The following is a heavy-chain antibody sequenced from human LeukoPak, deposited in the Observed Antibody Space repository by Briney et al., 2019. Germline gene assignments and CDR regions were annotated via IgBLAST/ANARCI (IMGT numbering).Heavy chain of an antibody. CDR1: GYTFTDYY. D-gene: IGHD3-22*01. CDR2: INLYSGGA. V-gene: IGHV1-2*04. CDR3: ASLDSSGSVDY. Sequence: ASVKVSCKASGYTFTDYYMHWVRQAPGQGLEWMGCINLYSGGAHYAQKFQDWLSMTRDTSINTAYMELSSLRSDDTAVYYCASLDSSGSVDYWGQGTLVTVSS. J-gene: IGHJ4*02.